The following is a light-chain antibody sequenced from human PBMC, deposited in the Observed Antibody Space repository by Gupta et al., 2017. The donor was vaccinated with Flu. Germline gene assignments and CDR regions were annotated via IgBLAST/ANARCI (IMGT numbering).Light chain of an antibody. CDR2: TAS. CDR3: QESYSAPPLWT. V-gene: IGKV1-39*01. Sequence: DIQMTQSPSSLSASIGDRVTITCRTSQTIYNYLNWYQQKPGKAPKLLIYTASTLQSGVPSRFSGSGSGTEFTLTISSRQPEDFATYYCQESYSAPPLWTFGQGTQVEVK. CDR1: QTIYNY. J-gene: IGKJ1*01.